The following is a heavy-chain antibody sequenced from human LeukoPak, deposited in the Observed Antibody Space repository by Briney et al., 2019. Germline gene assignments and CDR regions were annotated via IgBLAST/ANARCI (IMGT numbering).Heavy chain of an antibody. Sequence: GGSLRLSCAASGFTFSNFDMHWVRQAPGKGLERVALIWYDGSSEYYADSVKGRFTISRDNSKNTLYLQMNSLRAEDTAVYYCARDHTSDDYLWGSYRHGDYFDYWGQGSLVTVSS. V-gene: IGHV3-33*01. CDR1: GFTFSNFD. CDR3: ARDHTSDDYLWGSYRHGDYFDY. J-gene: IGHJ4*02. CDR2: IWYDGSSE. D-gene: IGHD3-16*02.